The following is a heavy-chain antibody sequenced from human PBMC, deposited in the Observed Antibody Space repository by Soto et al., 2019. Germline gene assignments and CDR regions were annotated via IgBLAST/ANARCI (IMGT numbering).Heavy chain of an antibody. J-gene: IGHJ4*02. Sequence: GGSLRLSCAASGFTFNTYSMNWVRQAPGKGLEWVSSISSSSSYIYYADSVKGRFTISRDNAKNTLYLQMNSLRAEDTAVYYCARGLYYDIPDLGVDYWGQGTLVTVSS. CDR1: GFTFNTYS. CDR2: ISSSSSYI. CDR3: ARGLYYDIPDLGVDY. D-gene: IGHD3-9*01. V-gene: IGHV3-21*01.